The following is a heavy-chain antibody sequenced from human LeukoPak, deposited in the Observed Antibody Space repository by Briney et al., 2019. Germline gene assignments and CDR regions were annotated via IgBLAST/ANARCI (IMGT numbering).Heavy chain of an antibody. J-gene: IGHJ4*02. CDR2: IYHGGST. Sequence: SGTLSLTCAVSGGSISNNNWWSWVRQPPGMGLEWIGEIYHGGSTNYNPSLKGRVTMSVDRSKNQFSLKLSSVTAADTAVYYCAREPGVNMYYFDYWGQGTLVTVSS. V-gene: IGHV4-4*02. CDR3: AREPGVNMYYFDY. CDR1: GGSISNNNW. D-gene: IGHD1/OR15-1a*01.